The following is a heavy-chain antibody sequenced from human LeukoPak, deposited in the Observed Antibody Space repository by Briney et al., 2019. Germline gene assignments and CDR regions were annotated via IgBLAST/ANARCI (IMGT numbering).Heavy chain of an antibody. CDR1: GGSFSGYY. J-gene: IGHJ4*02. CDR2: INHSGST. CDR3: AREKGIAAAGTVYFDY. Sequence: PSETLSLTCAVYGGSFSGYYWSWIRQPPGKGLEWIGEINHSGSTNYNPSLKSRVTISVDTSKNQFSLKLSSVTAADTAVYYCAREKGIAAAGTVYFDYWGQGTLVTVSS. V-gene: IGHV4-34*01. D-gene: IGHD6-13*01.